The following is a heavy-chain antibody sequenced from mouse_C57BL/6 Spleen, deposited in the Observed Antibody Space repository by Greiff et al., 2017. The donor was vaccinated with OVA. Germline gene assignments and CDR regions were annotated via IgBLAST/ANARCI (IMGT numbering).Heavy chain of an antibody. Sequence: QVQLQQPGAELVMPGASVKLSCKASGYTFTSYWMHWVKQRPGQGLEWIGEIDPSDSYTNYNQKFKGKSTLTVDKSSSTAYMQLSSLTSEDSAVYYCARGHLYYFDYWGQGTTLTVSS. J-gene: IGHJ2*01. CDR1: GYTFTSYW. CDR2: IDPSDSYT. D-gene: IGHD6-1*01. V-gene: IGHV1-69*01. CDR3: ARGHLYYFDY.